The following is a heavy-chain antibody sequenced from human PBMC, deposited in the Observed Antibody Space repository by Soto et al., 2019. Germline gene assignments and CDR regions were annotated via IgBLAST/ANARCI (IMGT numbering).Heavy chain of an antibody. J-gene: IGHJ3*02. Sequence: ASVKVSCKASGYTFTGYYMHWVRQAPGQGLEWMGWINPNSGGTNYAQKFQGRFTISRDNAENSLHLQMNSLRAEDTAVYYCAKDSIRRSFSRSSTRARDAFDIWGQGTMVTVSS. CDR2: INPNSGGT. V-gene: IGHV1-2*02. CDR3: AKDSIRRSFSRSSTRARDAFDI. D-gene: IGHD6-6*01. CDR1: GYTFTGYY.